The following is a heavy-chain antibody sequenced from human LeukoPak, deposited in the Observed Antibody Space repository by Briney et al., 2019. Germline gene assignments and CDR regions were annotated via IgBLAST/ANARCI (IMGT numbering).Heavy chain of an antibody. CDR2: ISYDGRNK. J-gene: IGHJ4*02. CDR1: GFTFSSYN. CDR3: AKSAGYSSGFDY. V-gene: IGHV3-30*18. D-gene: IGHD6-19*01. Sequence: GGSLRLSCAASGFTFSSYNMNWVRQAPGKGLEWVAVISYDGRNKYYADSVKGRFTISRDNSKNTLYLQMNSLRVEDTAVYYCAKSAGYSSGFDYWGQGTLVTVSS.